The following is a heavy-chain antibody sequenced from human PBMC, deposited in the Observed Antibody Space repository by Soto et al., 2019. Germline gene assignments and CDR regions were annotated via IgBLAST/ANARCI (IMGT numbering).Heavy chain of an antibody. Sequence: ASVKVSCKASGGTFSSYAISWVRQAPGQGLEWMGGIIPIFGTANYAQKFQGRVTITADESTSTAYMELSSLRSEDTAVYYCARDTLITMIVVAADYYYYGMDVWGQGTTVTVSS. CDR2: IIPIFGTA. CDR1: GGTFSSYA. CDR3: ARDTLITMIVVAADYYYYGMDV. V-gene: IGHV1-69*13. J-gene: IGHJ6*02. D-gene: IGHD3-22*01.